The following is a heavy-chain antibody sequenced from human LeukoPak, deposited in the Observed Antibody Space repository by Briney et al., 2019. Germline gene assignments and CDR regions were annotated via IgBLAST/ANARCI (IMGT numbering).Heavy chain of an antibody. CDR1: GYTFTSYG. Sequence: GASVKVSCKASGYTFTSYGISWVRQAPGQGLEWMGWISAYNGNTNYAQKLQGRVTMTTDTSTSTAHMELRSLRSDDTAVYYCARSYSNYGRYFDYWGQGTLVTVSS. V-gene: IGHV1-18*01. J-gene: IGHJ4*02. CDR2: ISAYNGNT. CDR3: ARSYSNYGRYFDY. D-gene: IGHD4-11*01.